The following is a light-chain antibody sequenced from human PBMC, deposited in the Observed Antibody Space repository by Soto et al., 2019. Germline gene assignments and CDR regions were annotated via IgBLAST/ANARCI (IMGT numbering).Light chain of an antibody. V-gene: IGLV2-23*01. J-gene: IGLJ2*01. CDR3: SSHAGSDIVVT. Sequence: QPVLTQPASVSGSPGQSITISCTGTSSDIGSYNLVSWYQQHPGKAPKLMIYEGTKRPSGVSNRFSGSRSGNTASLTISGLQPEDEATYYCSSHAGSDIVVTFGGGTKLTVL. CDR1: SSDIGSYNL. CDR2: EGT.